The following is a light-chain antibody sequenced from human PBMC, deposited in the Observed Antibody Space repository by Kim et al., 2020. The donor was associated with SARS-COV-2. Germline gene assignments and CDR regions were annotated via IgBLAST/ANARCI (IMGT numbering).Light chain of an antibody. CDR2: RHA. Sequence: SGALGQTARITCEGNNIGSRNVHWYQQMPGRAPILVIYRHAIRPSGIPEAFSGSNSGNTATLTITRVQAGDEADYYCQVWDSSIVLFGGGTQLTVL. V-gene: IGLV3-9*01. CDR1: NIGSRN. CDR3: QVWDSSIVL. J-gene: IGLJ2*01.